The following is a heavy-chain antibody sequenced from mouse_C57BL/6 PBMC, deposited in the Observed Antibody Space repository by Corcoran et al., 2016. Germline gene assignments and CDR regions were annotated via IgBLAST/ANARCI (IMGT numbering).Heavy chain of an antibody. CDR1: GYTFTDYY. J-gene: IGHJ4*01. V-gene: IGHV1-26*01. CDR2: INPNNGGT. Sequence: EVQLQQSGPELVKPGASVKISCKASGYTFTDYYMNWVKQSHGKSLEWIGDINPNNGGTSYNQKFKGKATLPVDKSSSTAYMELRSLTSEDSAVYYCARRGQRAMDYWGQGTSVTVSS. CDR3: ARRGQRAMDY.